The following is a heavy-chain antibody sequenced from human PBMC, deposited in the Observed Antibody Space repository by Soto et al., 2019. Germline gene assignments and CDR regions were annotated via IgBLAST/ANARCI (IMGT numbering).Heavy chain of an antibody. J-gene: IGHJ4*02. CDR2: IYHSGST. Sequence: SETLSLTCAVSGGSISSGGYSWSWIRQPPGKGLEWIGYIYHSGSTYYNPSLKSRVTISADRSKNQFSLKLSSVTAADTAVYYCARDKRPYYYDSSGYADYFDYWGQGTLVTVSS. V-gene: IGHV4-30-2*01. D-gene: IGHD3-22*01. CDR1: GGSISSGGYS. CDR3: ARDKRPYYYDSSGYADYFDY.